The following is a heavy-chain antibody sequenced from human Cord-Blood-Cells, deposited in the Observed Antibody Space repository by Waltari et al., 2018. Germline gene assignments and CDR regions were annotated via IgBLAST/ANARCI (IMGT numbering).Heavy chain of an antibody. V-gene: IGHV1-2*02. CDR2: RNPTSDGP. CDR1: GYTFTGYY. CDR3: ARVPQGSWYFDL. Sequence: QVQLVQSGAEVKKPGASVKVSCKASGYTFTGYYMHWVRRAPGQGLEWMGWRNPTSDGPNYAQKFQGRVTMTRVTSISTAYMELSRLRSDDTAVYYCARVPQGSWYFDLWGRGTLVTVSS. J-gene: IGHJ2*01.